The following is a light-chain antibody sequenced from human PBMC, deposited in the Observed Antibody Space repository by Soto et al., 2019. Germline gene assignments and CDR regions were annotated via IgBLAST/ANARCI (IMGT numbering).Light chain of an antibody. Sequence: DIQLTQSPSFLSASVGDRVTITCRASQGISTNLAWYQQEPGKAPKLLIYAASTLQSGVPSRFGGSGSGTEFTLTISSLQPEDFATYYCQHLNGYPRTFGQGTKVEI. V-gene: IGKV1-9*01. J-gene: IGKJ1*01. CDR1: QGISTN. CDR3: QHLNGYPRT. CDR2: AAS.